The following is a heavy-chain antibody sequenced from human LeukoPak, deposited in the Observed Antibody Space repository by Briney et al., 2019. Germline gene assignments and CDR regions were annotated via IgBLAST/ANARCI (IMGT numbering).Heavy chain of an antibody. CDR3: ASIRRYELRRDY. CDR2: IYYSGST. D-gene: IGHD1-7*01. J-gene: IGHJ4*02. CDR1: GGSISSYY. V-gene: IGHV4-59*12. Sequence: PSETLSLTCTVSGGSISSYYWSWIRQPPWKGLEWIGYIYYSGSTNYNPSLKSRVTISVDTSKNQFSLKLSSVTAADTAVYYCASIRRYELRRDYWGQGTLVTVSS.